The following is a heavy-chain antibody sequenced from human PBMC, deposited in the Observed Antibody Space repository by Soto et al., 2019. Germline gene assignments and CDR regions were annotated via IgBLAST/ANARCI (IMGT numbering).Heavy chain of an antibody. J-gene: IGHJ4*02. CDR2: IYYSGST. Sequence: SETLSLTCTVSGGSISSSSYYWGWIRQPPGKGLEWIGSIYYSGSTYYNPSLKSRVTISVDTSKNQFSLKLSSVTAADTAVYYCARGVGLRWLAPRGYFDYWGQGTLVTVSS. CDR1: GGSISSSSYY. V-gene: IGHV4-39*01. CDR3: ARGVGLRWLAPRGYFDY. D-gene: IGHD4-17*01.